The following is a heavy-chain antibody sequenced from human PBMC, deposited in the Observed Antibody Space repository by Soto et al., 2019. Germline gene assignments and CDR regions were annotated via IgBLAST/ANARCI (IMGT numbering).Heavy chain of an antibody. Sequence: QVQLVQSGAEVKKPGASVKVSCKASGYTFTSYAMHWVRQAPGQRLEWMGWINAGNGNTKYSQKFQGRVTITRDTSASTAYMELSSLRSEDTAVYYCATRLSGGTRHYYYYYRDVWGKGTTVTVSS. CDR2: INAGNGNT. J-gene: IGHJ6*03. D-gene: IGHD2-15*01. CDR1: GYTFTSYA. CDR3: ATRLSGGTRHYYYYYRDV. V-gene: IGHV1-3*01.